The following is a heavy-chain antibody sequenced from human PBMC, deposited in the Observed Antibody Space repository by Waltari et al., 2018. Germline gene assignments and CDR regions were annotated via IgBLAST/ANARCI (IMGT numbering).Heavy chain of an antibody. J-gene: IGHJ3*02. Sequence: EVQLVESGGGLVQPGGSMRLSCAASGFTFSSYWMHWVRQAPGKGRVWVSRISSDGSSTSYADSVKGRFTISRDNAKNTLYLQMNSLRAEDTAVYYCARDGYSYGLGTFDIWGQGTMVTVSS. D-gene: IGHD5-18*01. CDR1: GFTFSSYW. CDR3: ARDGYSYGLGTFDI. V-gene: IGHV3-74*01. CDR2: ISSDGSST.